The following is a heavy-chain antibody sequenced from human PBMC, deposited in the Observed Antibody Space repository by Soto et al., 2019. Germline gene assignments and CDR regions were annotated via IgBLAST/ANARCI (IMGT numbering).Heavy chain of an antibody. Sequence: LSLTCGVSGGSIPTSNWWNWVRQTPEKGLEWIGQVLHTGTTNYNPSLVTRLTISVDKSKNQFSLELTSVTAADTALYFCARSDYGDSNSQYFGYWGRGTLVTVSS. CDR2: VLHTGTT. J-gene: IGHJ4*02. V-gene: IGHV4-4*01. D-gene: IGHD4-17*01. CDR1: GGSIPTSNW. CDR3: ARSDYGDSNSQYFGY.